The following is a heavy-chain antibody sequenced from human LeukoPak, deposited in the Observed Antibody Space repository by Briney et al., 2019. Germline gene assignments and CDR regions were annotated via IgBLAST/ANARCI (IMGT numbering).Heavy chain of an antibody. Sequence: ASLKLSCKASVYTFTGYYIHLVRQAPGHRLEWIGWITPDGGDTKYAQTFQRTVTVTRDTSIPTAYMELSRLSSDDTAVYSCARVLLMNDFWSGSDYWGQGTLVTVSS. J-gene: IGHJ4*02. V-gene: IGHV1-2*02. D-gene: IGHD3-3*01. CDR1: VYTFTGYY. CDR2: ITPDGGDT. CDR3: ARVLLMNDFWSGSDY.